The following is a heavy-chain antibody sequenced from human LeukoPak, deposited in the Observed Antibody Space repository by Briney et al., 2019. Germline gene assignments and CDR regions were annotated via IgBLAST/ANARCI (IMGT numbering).Heavy chain of an antibody. Sequence: SVTVSCKASGGTFSSYAISWVRQAPGQGLEWMGGIIPIFGTANYAQKFQGRVTITADESTSTAYMELSSLRSEDTAVYYCARDRGSGWDWYFDLWGRGTLVTVSS. J-gene: IGHJ2*01. CDR2: IIPIFGTA. CDR3: ARDRGSGWDWYFDL. V-gene: IGHV1-69*13. D-gene: IGHD6-19*01. CDR1: GGTFSSYA.